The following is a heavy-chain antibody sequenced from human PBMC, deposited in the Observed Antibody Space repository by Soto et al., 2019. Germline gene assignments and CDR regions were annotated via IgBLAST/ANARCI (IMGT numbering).Heavy chain of an antibody. D-gene: IGHD6-19*01. CDR2: IKSKTDGGTT. CDR1: GFTFSNAW. J-gene: IGHJ4*02. CDR3: TPLLKQVAVDGRTDY. Sequence: EVQLVESGGGLVKPGGSLRLSCAASGFTFSNAWMNWVRQAPGKGLEWVGRIKSKTDGGTTDYAAPVKGRFTISRDDSKNTPYLQMDSLKTEATAVYYCTPLLKQVAVDGRTDYWGQGTLVTVSS. V-gene: IGHV3-15*07.